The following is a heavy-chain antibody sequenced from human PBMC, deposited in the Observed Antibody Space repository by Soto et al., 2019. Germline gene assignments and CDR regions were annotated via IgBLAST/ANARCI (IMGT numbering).Heavy chain of an antibody. CDR3: ARERGQIDY. V-gene: IGHV3-33*01. Sequence: GGSLRLSCAASGFTFSSYGMQWVRRAPGKGLEWVAVIWHDGSNQYYADSVKGRFTISRDNSNNTLYLQLNSLRAEDTAVYYCARERGQIDYWGQGPLVTLSS. J-gene: IGHJ4*02. CDR1: GFTFSSYG. CDR2: IWHDGSNQ.